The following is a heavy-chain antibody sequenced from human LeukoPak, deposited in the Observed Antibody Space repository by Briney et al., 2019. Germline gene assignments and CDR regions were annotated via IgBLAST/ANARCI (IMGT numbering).Heavy chain of an antibody. V-gene: IGHV4-30-2*01. Sequence: SETLSLTCTVSGGSISSYCWSWIRQPPGKGLEWIGYIYHSGSTYYNPSLKSRVTITVDRSKNRFSLKLSSVTAADTAVYYCARRYCTNSVCYLDYWGQGTLVTVSS. CDR3: ARRYCTNSVCYLDY. J-gene: IGHJ4*02. CDR1: GGSISSYC. CDR2: IYHSGST. D-gene: IGHD2-8*01.